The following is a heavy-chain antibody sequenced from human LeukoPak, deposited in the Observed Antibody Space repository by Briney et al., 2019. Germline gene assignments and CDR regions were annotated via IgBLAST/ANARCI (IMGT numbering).Heavy chain of an antibody. CDR3: ARVDDFWSGYGGY. V-gene: IGHV3-21*01. J-gene: IGHJ4*02. CDR1: GFTFSSYS. D-gene: IGHD3-3*01. CDR2: ISSSSSYI. Sequence: PGGSLRLSCAASGFTFSSYSMNWVRQAPGKGLEWVSSISSSSSYIYYADSVKGRFTISRDNAKNSLYLQMNSLRAEDTAVYYCARVDDFWSGYGGYWGQGTLVTVSS.